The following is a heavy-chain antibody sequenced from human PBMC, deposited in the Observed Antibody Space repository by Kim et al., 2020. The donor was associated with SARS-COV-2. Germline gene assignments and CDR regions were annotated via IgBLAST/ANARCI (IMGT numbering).Heavy chain of an antibody. V-gene: IGHV4-39*01. CDR3: ARMEIGGWFNLDM. Sequence: YYNPSLRSRITTSVDTSKKQFSLNVTSVTAADTAMYYCARMEIGGWFNLDMWGHGTMVTVSS. J-gene: IGHJ3*02. D-gene: IGHD6-19*01.